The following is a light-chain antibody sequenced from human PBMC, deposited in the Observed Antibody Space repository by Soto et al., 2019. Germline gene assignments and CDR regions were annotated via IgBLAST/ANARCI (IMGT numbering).Light chain of an antibody. CDR3: QQYNSYWTWT. V-gene: IGKV1-5*03. CDR2: KAS. Sequence: DIQMTQSPSTLSASVGDRVTITCRASQSISSWLAWYQQEPGKAPKLLIYKASSLESGVPSRFSGSGSGTEFTLTISSLQPDDFATYYCQQYNSYWTWTFGQGTKVEIK. CDR1: QSISSW. J-gene: IGKJ1*01.